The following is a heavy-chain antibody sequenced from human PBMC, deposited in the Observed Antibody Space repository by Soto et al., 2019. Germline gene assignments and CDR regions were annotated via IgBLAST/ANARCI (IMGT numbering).Heavy chain of an antibody. J-gene: IGHJ4*02. V-gene: IGHV3-23*01. D-gene: IGHD2-2*01. Sequence: SLRLSCAASGFTFSSYAMSWVRQAPGKGLEWVSAISGSGGSTYYADSVKGRFTISRDNSKNTLYLQMNSLRAEDTAVYYCASGYCSSTSCPNFDYWGQGTRVTVSS. CDR2: ISGSGGST. CDR1: GFTFSSYA. CDR3: ASGYCSSTSCPNFDY.